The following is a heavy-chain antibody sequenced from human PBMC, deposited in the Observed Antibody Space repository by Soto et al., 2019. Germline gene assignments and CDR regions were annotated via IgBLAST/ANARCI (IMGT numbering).Heavy chain of an antibody. CDR1: GFSLTTRGVG. J-gene: IGHJ5*02. D-gene: IGHD3-16*01. Sequence: QITLKESGPTLVKPTQTLTLTCTFSGFSLTTRGVGVGWIRQPPGKALECLALIYWDDDKRYSPSLQSRLSITQXTXKNQVVPTMTNVDPFDTATYYCSHIPNYYQYDWFDPWGQGTLVSVSS. CDR2: IYWDDDK. V-gene: IGHV2-5*02. CDR3: SHIPNYYQYDWFDP.